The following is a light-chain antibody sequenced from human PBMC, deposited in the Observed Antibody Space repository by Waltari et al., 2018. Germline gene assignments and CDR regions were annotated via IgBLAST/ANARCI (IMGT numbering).Light chain of an antibody. Sequence: DIVMTQSPDSMAVSLGERVTINCKSSQSLLYNSNDKNYLAWHQQKPGQPPKRLFYWASTRPSGVPDRCSGSGSATEFTLTISSLQAEDVSVYYGQQYYSRRTFGQGTRVEIK. J-gene: IGKJ1*01. CDR2: WAS. CDR1: QSLLYNSNDKNY. V-gene: IGKV4-1*01. CDR3: QQYYSRRT.